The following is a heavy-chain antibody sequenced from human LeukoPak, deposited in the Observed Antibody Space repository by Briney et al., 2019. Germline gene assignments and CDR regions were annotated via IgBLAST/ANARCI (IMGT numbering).Heavy chain of an antibody. D-gene: IGHD2-15*01. CDR2: ISGSGGST. J-gene: IGHJ6*03. V-gene: IGHV3-23*01. CDR3: AKDPRYCSGGSCYIYFYYYMDV. CDR1: GFTFSSYW. Sequence: GGSLRLSCAASGFTFSSYWMSWVRQAPGKGLEWVSAISGSGGSTYYADSVKGRFTVSRDNSKNTLYLQMNSLRAEDTAVYYCAKDPRYCSGGSCYIYFYYYMDVWGKGTTVTVSS.